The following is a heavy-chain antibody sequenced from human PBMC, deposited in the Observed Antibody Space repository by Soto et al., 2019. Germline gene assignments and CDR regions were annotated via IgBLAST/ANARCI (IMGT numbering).Heavy chain of an antibody. J-gene: IGHJ4*02. Sequence: TLSLTCAGSGGSISRGGYSWCWIRQPPGKGLEWIGYIYHSGSTYYNPSLKSRVTISVDRSKNQFSLKLSSVTAADTAVYYCARGQVVAAQHWGQGTLVTVSS. CDR2: IYHSGST. V-gene: IGHV4-30-2*01. CDR3: ARGQVVAAQH. D-gene: IGHD2-15*01. CDR1: GGSISRGGYS.